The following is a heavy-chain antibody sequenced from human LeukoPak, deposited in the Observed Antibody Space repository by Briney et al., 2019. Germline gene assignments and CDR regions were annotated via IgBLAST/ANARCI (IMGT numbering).Heavy chain of an antibody. J-gene: IGHJ5*02. CDR3: AREGLNMVRGVIPKEAWGWFDP. Sequence: SETLSLTCTVSGGSISSGSYYWNWIRQPAGKGLEWIGRIYTSGSTNYNPSLKRRVTISVDTSKNQFSLKLSSVTAADTAVYYCAREGLNMVRGVIPKEAWGWFDPWGQGTLVTVSS. D-gene: IGHD3-10*01. CDR1: GGSISSGSYY. CDR2: IYTSGST. V-gene: IGHV4-61*02.